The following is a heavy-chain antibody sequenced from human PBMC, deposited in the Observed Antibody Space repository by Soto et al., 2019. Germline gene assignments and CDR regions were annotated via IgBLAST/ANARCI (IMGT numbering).Heavy chain of an antibody. D-gene: IGHD1-1*01. Sequence: GGSLRLSCAASGFTFSSYWMSWVRQAPGKGLEWVANIKQDGSEKYYVDSVKGRFTISRDNAKNSLYLQMKSLRAEDTAVYYCARDARYNWKDTSIVSYFDCWCQ. V-gene: IGHV3-7*01. CDR1: GFTFSSYW. CDR2: IKQDGSEK. J-gene: IGHJ4*02. CDR3: ARDARYNWKDTSIVSYFDC.